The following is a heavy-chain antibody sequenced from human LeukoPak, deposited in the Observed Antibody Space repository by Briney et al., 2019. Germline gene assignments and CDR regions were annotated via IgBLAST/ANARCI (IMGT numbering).Heavy chain of an antibody. V-gene: IGHV3-23*01. CDR1: GFTFSSYA. CDR2: ISGSGGNT. Sequence: PGGSLRLSCAASGFTFSSYAMSWVRQAPGKGLEWVSTISGSGGNTYYADSVKGRFTISRDNSKNALYLQMNSLRAEDTAVYYCIRETVLLWFGELNSDAFDIWGQGTMVTVSS. CDR3: IRETVLLWFGELNSDAFDI. D-gene: IGHD3-10*01. J-gene: IGHJ3*02.